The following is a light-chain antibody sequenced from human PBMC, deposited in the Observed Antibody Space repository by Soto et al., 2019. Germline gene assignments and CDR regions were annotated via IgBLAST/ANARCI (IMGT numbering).Light chain of an antibody. Sequence: DIQMPQSPSSVSASVGDRVTITCRASPGIIYLLAWSQQKPGKAPKLLIYAASSLQSGVPSRVSGSGSGTDFTLNISSLQAEDLATYYCQQSNIFPRAFGQGTKGESK. CDR2: AAS. CDR3: QQSNIFPRA. J-gene: IGKJ1*01. V-gene: IGKV1-12*01. CDR1: PGIIYL.